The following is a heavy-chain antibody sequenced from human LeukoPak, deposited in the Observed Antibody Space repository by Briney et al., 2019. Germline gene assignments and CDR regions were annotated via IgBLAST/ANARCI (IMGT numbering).Heavy chain of an antibody. J-gene: IGHJ3*02. CDR2: ISAYNGNT. CDR1: GYTFTSYG. V-gene: IGHV1-18*01. Sequence: ASVKVSCKASGYTFTSYGISWVRQAPGQGLEWMGWISAYNGNTNYAQKLQGRVTMTTDTSTSTAYMELRSLRSDDTAVYYCARVLWSLSHYYDSSGSLDAFDIWGQGTMVTVSS. CDR3: ARVLWSLSHYYDSSGSLDAFDI. D-gene: IGHD3-22*01.